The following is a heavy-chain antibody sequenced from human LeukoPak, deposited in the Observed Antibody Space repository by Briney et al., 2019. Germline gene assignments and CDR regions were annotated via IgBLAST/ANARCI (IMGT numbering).Heavy chain of an antibody. V-gene: IGHV4-59*01. J-gene: IGHJ5*02. D-gene: IGHD5-18*01. CDR2: IYYSAST. CDR3: ARVGYSYGXGXFXP. Sequence: SETLSLTCSVSGGSISSYYWSWIRQPPGKGLEWIGYIYYSASTNYNPSLKSRVTISIDTSKNQFSLKLSSVTAADTAVYYCARVGYSYGXGXFXPXXQGXLXXX. CDR1: GGSISSYY.